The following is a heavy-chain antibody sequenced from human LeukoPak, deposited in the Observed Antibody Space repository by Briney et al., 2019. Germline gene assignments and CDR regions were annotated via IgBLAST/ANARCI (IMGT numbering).Heavy chain of an antibody. CDR3: ANTYYDILTGYYDAFDI. D-gene: IGHD3-9*01. CDR1: GGSISSSSYY. CDR2: IYYSGSI. V-gene: IGHV4-39*01. Sequence: PSETLSLTCTVSGGSISSSSYYWGWIRQPPGKGLEWIRSIYYSGSIYYNPSLKSRVTISVDTSKNQFSLKLSSVTAADTAVYYCANTYYDILTGYYDAFDIWGQGTMVTVSS. J-gene: IGHJ3*02.